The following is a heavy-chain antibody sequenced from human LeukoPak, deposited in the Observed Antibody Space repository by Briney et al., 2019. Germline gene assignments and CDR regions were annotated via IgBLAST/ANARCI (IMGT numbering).Heavy chain of an antibody. Sequence: GGSLRLSCAASGFTFSSYAMSWVRQAPGKGLEWVSGISGSGDSTHYTDSVKGRFTISRDNTKNTLYLRMNSLRAEDTAVYYCAKGWSRGWLDYWGQGTRVTVSS. CDR1: GFTFSSYA. CDR3: AKGWSRGWLDY. CDR2: ISGSGDST. D-gene: IGHD6-19*01. J-gene: IGHJ4*02. V-gene: IGHV3-23*01.